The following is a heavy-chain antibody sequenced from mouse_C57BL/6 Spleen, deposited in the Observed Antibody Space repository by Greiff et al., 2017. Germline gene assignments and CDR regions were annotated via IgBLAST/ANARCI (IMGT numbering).Heavy chain of an antibody. Sequence: QVQLQQPGAELARPGASVKLSCKASGYTFTSYGISWVKQRTGQGLEWIGEIYPRSGNTYYNEKFKGKATLTADKSSSTAYMELRSLTSEDSAVCFCAHCDGSYGGAYWGQRALVTVSA. CDR3: AHCDGSYGGAY. CDR1: GYTFTSYG. V-gene: IGHV1-81*01. D-gene: IGHD1-1*02. CDR2: IYPRSGNT. J-gene: IGHJ3*01.